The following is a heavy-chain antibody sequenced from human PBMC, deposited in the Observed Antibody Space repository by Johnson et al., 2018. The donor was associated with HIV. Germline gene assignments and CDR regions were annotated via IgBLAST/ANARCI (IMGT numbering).Heavy chain of an antibody. CDR2: TWYDASYK. CDR1: RFTFSTYG. J-gene: IGHJ3*02. D-gene: IGHD3-10*01. Sequence: QVQLVESGGGVVQPGWSLRLSCAASRFTFSTYGIHWVRQAPGKGLEWVAVTWYDASYKYCTDSVQGRFTMSRDNSKNTLCLQMNSLRAEDTAVYYCASSWFGELSYAFDIWGQGTMVTVSS. CDR3: ASSWFGELSYAFDI. V-gene: IGHV3-33*01.